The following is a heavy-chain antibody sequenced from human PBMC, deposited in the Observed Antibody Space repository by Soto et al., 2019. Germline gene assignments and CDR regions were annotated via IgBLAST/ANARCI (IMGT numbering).Heavy chain of an antibody. CDR2: IFNSGTT. CDR3: AREPAP. Sequence: SETLSLTCTVSGGSITSDYSCWSWIRQPPGEGLEWIGHIFNSGTTYTNPSLRSQVTISLDTSKNQFSLTLTSVTAADTAVYYCAREPAPWGQGTLVTVSS. V-gene: IGHV4-30-4*01. CDR1: GGSITSDYSC. J-gene: IGHJ5*02.